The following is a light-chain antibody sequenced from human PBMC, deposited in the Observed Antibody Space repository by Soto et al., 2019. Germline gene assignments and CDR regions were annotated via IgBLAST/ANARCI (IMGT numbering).Light chain of an antibody. J-gene: IGLJ2*01. Sequence: QSALTQSRSVSGSPGQSVTVSCTGTSSDVGGYNYVSWYQHHPGKAPKVLIYDVSRRPSGVPDRFSGSKSGNTASLTISGLQAEDAADYYCCSYADTSYLVFGGGTKLTVL. V-gene: IGLV2-11*01. CDR2: DVS. CDR1: SSDVGGYNY. CDR3: CSYADTSYLV.